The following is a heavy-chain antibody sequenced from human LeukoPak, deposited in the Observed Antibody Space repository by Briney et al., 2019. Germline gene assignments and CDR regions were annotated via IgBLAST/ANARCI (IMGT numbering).Heavy chain of an antibody. J-gene: IGHJ4*02. CDR1: GFTFSEYW. CDR2: IKQDGSEK. V-gene: IGHV3-7*01. D-gene: IGHD4-23*01. Sequence: PGGSLRLSCAASGFTFSEYWMSWVRQAPGKGLEWVANIKQDGSEKYYLDSVKGRFTISRDNAKNSLHLQMNSLRAEDTAIYYCASLYDYGGNSDFDYWGQGTLVTVSS. CDR3: ASLYDYGGNSDFDY.